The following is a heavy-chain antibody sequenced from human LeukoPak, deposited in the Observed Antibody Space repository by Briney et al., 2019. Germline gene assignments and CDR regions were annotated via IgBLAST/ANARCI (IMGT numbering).Heavy chain of an antibody. CDR1: GYTFTSYY. Sequence: ASVKVSCKASGYTFTSYYKHWVRQAPGQGLEWMGIINPSGGSTSYAQKFQGRVTMTRDTSTSTVYMELSSLRSEDTAVYYCARQQRITMIVVVSPLVYWGQGTLVTVSS. CDR2: INPSGGST. J-gene: IGHJ4*02. V-gene: IGHV1-46*01. CDR3: ARQQRITMIVVVSPLVY. D-gene: IGHD3-22*01.